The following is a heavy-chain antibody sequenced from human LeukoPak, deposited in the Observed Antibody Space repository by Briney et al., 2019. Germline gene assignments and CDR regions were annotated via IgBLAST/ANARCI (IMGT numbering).Heavy chain of an antibody. V-gene: IGHV4-59*01. CDR1: GGSISSYY. CDR2: IYYSGGT. CDR3: ARADGSSGSYFYGMDV. J-gene: IGHJ6*02. Sequence: SETLSLTCTVSGGSISSYYWTWIRQPPGKGLGLEWIGYIYYSGGTNYNPSLKSRVTISIDTSKNQFSLKLSSVTAADTAVYYCARADGSSGSYFYGMDVWGQGTTVTVSS. D-gene: IGHD3-10*01.